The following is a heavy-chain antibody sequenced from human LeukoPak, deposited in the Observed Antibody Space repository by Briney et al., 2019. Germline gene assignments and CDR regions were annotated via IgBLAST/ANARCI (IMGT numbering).Heavy chain of an antibody. CDR3: ARQYYDFWSGSTPGAFDI. V-gene: IGHV5-51*01. CDR1: GYSFTSYW. Sequence: GESLKISCKGSGYSFTSYWIGWVRQRPGKGLEWMGIIYPGDSDTRYSPSFQGQVTISADKSISTAYLQWSSLKASDTAMYYCARQYYDFWSGSTPGAFDIWGQGTMVTVSS. D-gene: IGHD3-3*01. CDR2: IYPGDSDT. J-gene: IGHJ3*02.